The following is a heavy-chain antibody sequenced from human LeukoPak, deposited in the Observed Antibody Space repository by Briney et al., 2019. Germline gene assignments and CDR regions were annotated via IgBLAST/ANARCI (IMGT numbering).Heavy chain of an antibody. Sequence: GGSLRLSCAASGFTFSSYAMHWVRQAPGKGLEWVAVISYDGSNKYYADSVKGRFTISRDNSKNTLYLQMNSLRTEDTALYYCAKAMGGGWYYFDYWGQGTLVTVSS. CDR3: AKAMGGGWYYFDY. CDR1: GFTFSSYA. CDR2: ISYDGSNK. J-gene: IGHJ4*02. D-gene: IGHD6-19*01. V-gene: IGHV3-30-3*01.